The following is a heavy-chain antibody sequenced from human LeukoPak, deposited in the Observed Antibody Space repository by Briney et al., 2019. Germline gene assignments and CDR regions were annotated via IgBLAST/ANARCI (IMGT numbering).Heavy chain of an antibody. J-gene: IGHJ6*03. CDR2: INHSGST. V-gene: IGHV4-34*01. CDR1: GGSFSGYY. CDR3: VVAATPRDYYYYMGV. D-gene: IGHD2-15*01. Sequence: SETLSLTCAVYGGSFSGYYWSWIRQPPGKGLEWIGEINHSGSTNYNPSLKSRVTISVDTSKNQFSLKLSSVTAADTAVYYCVVAATPRDYYYYMGVWGKGTTVTVSS.